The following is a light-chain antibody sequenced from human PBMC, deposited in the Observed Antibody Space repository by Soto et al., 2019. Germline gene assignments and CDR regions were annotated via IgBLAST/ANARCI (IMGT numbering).Light chain of an antibody. CDR1: SSDVGRSNH. J-gene: IGLJ2*01. Sequence: QSVLTQPASVSGSPGQSITISCTGTSSDVGRSNHVFWYQQHPGKAPKLIIYEVSSRPSGVSNRFSGSKSGNTASLTISGLQAEDEADYYCSAHTYGAVVFGGGTKVTVL. V-gene: IGLV2-14*01. CDR2: EVS. CDR3: SAHTYGAVV.